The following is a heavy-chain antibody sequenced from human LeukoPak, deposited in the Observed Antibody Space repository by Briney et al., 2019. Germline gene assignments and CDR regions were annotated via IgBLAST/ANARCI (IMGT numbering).Heavy chain of an antibody. J-gene: IGHJ5*02. CDR1: GGSISSSSYY. D-gene: IGHD2-2*01. V-gene: IGHV4-39*01. CDR3: ARGRWWVVVPAGNWFDP. CDR2: IYYSGST. Sequence: SETLSLTCTVSGGSISSSSYYWGWIRQPPGKGLEWIGSIYYSGSTYYNPSLKSRVTISVDASKNQFSLKLSSVTAADTAVYYCARGRWWVVVPAGNWFDPWGQGTLVTVSS.